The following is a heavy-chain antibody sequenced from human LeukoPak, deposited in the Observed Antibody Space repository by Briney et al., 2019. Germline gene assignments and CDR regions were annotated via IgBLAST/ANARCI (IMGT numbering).Heavy chain of an antibody. J-gene: IGHJ4*02. CDR1: GFTFSSYA. Sequence: GGSLRLSCAASGFTFSSYAMHWVRQAPGKGLEYVSAISSSGGSTYYANSVKGRFTISRDNSKSTLYLQMGSLRAEDMAVYYCARDLGMTDGDYVSYFDYWGQGTLVTVSS. CDR3: ARDLGMTDGDYVSYFDY. CDR2: ISSSGGST. D-gene: IGHD4-17*01. V-gene: IGHV3-64*01.